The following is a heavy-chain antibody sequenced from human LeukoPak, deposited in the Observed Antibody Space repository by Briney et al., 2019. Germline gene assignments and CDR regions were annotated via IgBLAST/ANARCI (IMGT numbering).Heavy chain of an antibody. D-gene: IGHD3-22*01. J-gene: IGHJ4*02. CDR2: IRGSGGGT. V-gene: IGHV3-23*01. CDR3: AKKEGGYSENYFDF. CDR1: GFTFKSYA. Sequence: GGSLRLSCSVSGFTFKSYAMSWVRQAPGRGLEWVSTIRGSGGGTYYADSVKGRFTISRDNTQNTLFLQMNSLTAEDTALYSCAKKEGGYSENYFDFWGPGTLVTVSS.